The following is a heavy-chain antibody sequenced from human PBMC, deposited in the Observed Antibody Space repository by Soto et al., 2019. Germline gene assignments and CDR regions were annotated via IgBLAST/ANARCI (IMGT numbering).Heavy chain of an antibody. CDR2: FSGSGGST. CDR3: AKGYRYFDY. D-gene: IGHD1-1*01. CDR1: GFTFSSYA. V-gene: IGHV3-23*01. J-gene: IGHJ4*02. Sequence: SLRLSCAASGFTFSSYAMSWVRQAPGKGLEWVSVFSGSGGSTYYADSVKGRFTISRDDSKNTLYLQMNSLRAEDTAVYYCAKGYRYFDYWGQGTLVTVSS.